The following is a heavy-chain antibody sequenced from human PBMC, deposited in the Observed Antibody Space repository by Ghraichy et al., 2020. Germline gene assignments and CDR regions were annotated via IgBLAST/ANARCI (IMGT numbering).Heavy chain of an antibody. D-gene: IGHD2-2*01. J-gene: IGHJ4*02. CDR1: GGTFSTSI. Sequence: SVKVSCKASGGTFSTSIIGWVRQAPRQGLEWMGRVITSLGFADYAQKFQGRLRITADKSTNTAYMDLSSLRSDDTAVYYCARRATSYDYFDYWGQGTLVTVSS. CDR3: ARRATSYDYFDY. V-gene: IGHV1-69*02. CDR2: VITSLGFA.